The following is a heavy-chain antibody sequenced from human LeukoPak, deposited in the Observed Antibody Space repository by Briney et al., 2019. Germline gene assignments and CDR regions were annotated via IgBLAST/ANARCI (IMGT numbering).Heavy chain of an antibody. CDR3: ARYASGSYYALFDY. CDR2: IKQDGTEK. D-gene: IGHD3-10*01. Sequence: GGSLRLSCAASGFTFTTYWMSWVRQAPGKGLEWVANIKQDGTEKYYVDSVKGRFTISRDNAKNSLYLQMNSLRVEDTAVYYCARYASGSYYALFDYWGQGTLVTVSS. V-gene: IGHV3-7*01. J-gene: IGHJ4*02. CDR1: GFTFTTYW.